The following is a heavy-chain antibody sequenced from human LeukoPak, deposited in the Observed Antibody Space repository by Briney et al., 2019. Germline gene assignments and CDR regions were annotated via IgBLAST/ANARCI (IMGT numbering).Heavy chain of an antibody. Sequence: PGGSLRLSCAASGFTFSSYAMSWVRQAPGKGLEWVSAISGSGGSTNYADSVKGRFTISRDNSKNMLYLQMDSLRVDDTAVYYCARPVAGTFGPMDDWGQGTLVTVSS. CDR1: GFTFSSYA. D-gene: IGHD6-19*01. J-gene: IGHJ4*02. CDR3: ARPVAGTFGPMDD. CDR2: ISGSGGST. V-gene: IGHV3-23*01.